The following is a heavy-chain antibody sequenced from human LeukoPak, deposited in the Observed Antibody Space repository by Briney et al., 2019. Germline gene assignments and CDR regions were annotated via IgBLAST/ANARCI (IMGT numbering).Heavy chain of an antibody. CDR2: IYYSGST. D-gene: IGHD4-11*01. CDR1: GGSISSSSYY. V-gene: IGHV4-39*07. Sequence: KPSETLSLTCTVSGGSISSSSYYWGWIRQPPGKGLEWIGSIYYSGSTYYNPSIKSRVTISVDTSKNQFSLKLSSVTAADTAVYYCASRPSTMTTVTPPDYWGQGTLVTVSS. J-gene: IGHJ4*02. CDR3: ASRPSTMTTVTPPDY.